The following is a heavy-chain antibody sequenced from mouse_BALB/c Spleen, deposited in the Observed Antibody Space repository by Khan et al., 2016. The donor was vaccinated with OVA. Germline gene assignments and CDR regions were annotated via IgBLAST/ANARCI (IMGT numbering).Heavy chain of an antibody. V-gene: IGHV3-2*02. D-gene: IGHD1-1*02. CDR3: ARGYGEEFDY. J-gene: IGHJ2*01. Sequence: EVKLLESGPGLVKPSQSLSLTCPVTGYSITSDYAWNWIRQFPGNKLEWMGFISYSGNTNYNPSLKSRISITRDTSKNQFFLQLNSVTSEDTATDYCARGYGEEFDYWGQGTMLTVSS. CDR1: GYSITSDYA. CDR2: ISYSGNT.